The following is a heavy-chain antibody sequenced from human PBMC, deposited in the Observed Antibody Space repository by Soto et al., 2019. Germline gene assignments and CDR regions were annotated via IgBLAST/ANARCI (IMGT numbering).Heavy chain of an antibody. V-gene: IGHV1-8*01. D-gene: IGHD5-12*01. CDR1: GYTFRDYD. Sequence: GASVKVSCKASGYTFRDYDLNWVRQASGQGLEWMGWMNPNSGNTAYEQKIQGRVTMTRDTSINTAYMELSSLRSEDTAVYYCARDLGGWLRLLPMDVWG. J-gene: IGHJ6*02. CDR3: ARDLGGWLRLLPMDV. CDR2: MNPNSGNT.